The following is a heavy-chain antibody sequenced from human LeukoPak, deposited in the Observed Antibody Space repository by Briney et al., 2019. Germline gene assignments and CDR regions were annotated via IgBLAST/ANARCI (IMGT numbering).Heavy chain of an antibody. CDR3: AKGSKEVLFTRDHYMDV. CDR2: IRYDGSNK. Sequence: GGSLRLSCAASGFTFSSYGMHWVRQAPGKGLEWVLFIRYDGSNKYYADSVKGRFTISRDNSKNTLYLQMNSQRAEDTAVYYCAKGSKEVLFTRDHYMDVWGKGTTVTISS. CDR1: GFTFSSYG. D-gene: IGHD3-3*01. J-gene: IGHJ6*03. V-gene: IGHV3-30*02.